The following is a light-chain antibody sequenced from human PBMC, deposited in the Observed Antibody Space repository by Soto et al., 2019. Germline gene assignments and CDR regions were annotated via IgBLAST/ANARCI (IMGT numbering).Light chain of an antibody. CDR1: QSVSSTY. CDR2: SAS. CDR3: QQYSGPGMYT. J-gene: IGKJ2*01. Sequence: EIVLTQSPGTLSLSPGEGATLSCRASQSVSSTYLAWYQHKPGQAPRLLIDSASRSASAIPDRFSGSVSETDFTLTINRLEPEDFAEYYCQQYSGPGMYTFGQGTKLEIK. V-gene: IGKV3-20*01.